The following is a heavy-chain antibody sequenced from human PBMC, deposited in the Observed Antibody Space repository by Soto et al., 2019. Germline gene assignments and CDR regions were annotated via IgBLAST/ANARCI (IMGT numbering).Heavy chain of an antibody. CDR3: ARGVLWSRYFDY. D-gene: IGHD3-10*01. J-gene: IGHJ4*02. CDR2: MSYDGTTK. Sequence: QVQLVESGGGVVQPGRSLRLSCAASGFIFSNYVMYWVRQAPGKGLEWVAFMSYDGTTKSYADSVKSRFTISRDNSQNTLYLQMNSLRPEDTGVYYWARGVLWSRYFDYWGQGTLVTVSS. CDR1: GFIFSNYV. V-gene: IGHV3-30-3*01.